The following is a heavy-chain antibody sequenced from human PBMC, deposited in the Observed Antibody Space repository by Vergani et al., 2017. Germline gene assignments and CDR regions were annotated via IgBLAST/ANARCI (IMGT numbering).Heavy chain of an antibody. Sequence: QVQLQESGPGLVKPPGTLSLTCAVSGYSISSGYYWGWIRQPPGKGLEWIGSIYHSGTTSYNASLKSRVTISVDTSKNHFSLQLRSVTAADTAVYYCGSLLTGGIDYWGQGTLVTVSS. V-gene: IGHV4-38-2*01. CDR3: GSLLTGGIDY. CDR2: IYHSGTT. D-gene: IGHD3-16*01. J-gene: IGHJ4*02. CDR1: GYSISSGYY.